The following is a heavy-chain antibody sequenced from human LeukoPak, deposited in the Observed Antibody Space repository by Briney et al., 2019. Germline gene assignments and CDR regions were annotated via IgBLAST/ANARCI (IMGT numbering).Heavy chain of an antibody. CDR3: ARVGCSSTSCYQNWFDP. V-gene: IGHV3-7*01. D-gene: IGHD2-2*01. CDR2: IKQDGSEK. J-gene: IGHJ5*02. CDR1: GFTVSSNY. Sequence: GGSLRLSCAASGFTVSSNYMSWVRQAPGKGLEWVANIKQDGSEKYYVDSVKGRFTISRDNAKNSLYLQMNSLRAEDTAVYYCARVGCSSTSCYQNWFDPWGQGTLVTVSS.